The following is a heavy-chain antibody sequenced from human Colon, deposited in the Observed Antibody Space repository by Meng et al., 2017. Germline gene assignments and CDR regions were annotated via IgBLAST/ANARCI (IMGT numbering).Heavy chain of an antibody. D-gene: IGHD2-15*01. V-gene: IGHV3-9*01. Sequence: GGSLRLSCAAAGFDFTHYAMHWVRQAPGKGLEWVAGITWKSGSIGYADSVKGRFIISRDNAKNSLYLQMNSLRAEDTALYYCAKDYCSGETCLLRNTWFYSWGQGTLVTVSS. CDR3: AKDYCSGETCLLRNTWFYS. J-gene: IGHJ5*01. CDR1: GFDFTHYA. CDR2: ITWKSGSI.